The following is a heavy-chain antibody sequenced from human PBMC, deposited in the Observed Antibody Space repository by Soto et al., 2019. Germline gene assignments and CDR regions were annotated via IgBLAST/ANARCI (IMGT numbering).Heavy chain of an antibody. CDR1: GGSISSSIYF. CDR3: ARHPSDFWFDP. J-gene: IGHJ5*02. V-gene: IGHV4-39*01. CDR2: IYYSGST. D-gene: IGHD2-21*02. Sequence: SETLSLTCTVSGGSISSSIYFWGWISQPPGKGLEWIGSIYYSGSTYYNPSLKSRVTVSVDTSKNQLSLKLSSVTAADTAVYYCARHPSDFWFDPWGQGTLVTSP.